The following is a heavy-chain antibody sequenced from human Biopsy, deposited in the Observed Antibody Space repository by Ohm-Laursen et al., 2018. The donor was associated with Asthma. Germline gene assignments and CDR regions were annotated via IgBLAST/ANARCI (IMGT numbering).Heavy chain of an antibody. Sequence: GASVKVSCKASGYSFTDYHLHWVRQAPGQGLEWMGRITPTSGGTTYAQKFQGRVTMTRDRSISTAYMELNRLGSDDTVVYYCARVQKSPGDRWFDPWGQGTLVTVSS. CDR3: ARVQKSPGDRWFDP. CDR2: ITPTSGGT. D-gene: IGHD7-27*01. V-gene: IGHV1-2*05. J-gene: IGHJ5*02. CDR1: GYSFTDYH.